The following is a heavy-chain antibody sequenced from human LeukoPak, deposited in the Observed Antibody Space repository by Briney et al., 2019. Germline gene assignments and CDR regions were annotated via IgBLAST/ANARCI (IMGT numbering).Heavy chain of an antibody. CDR2: INPSGGST. CDR3: ARGAVLGIVGATQPSFDY. J-gene: IGHJ4*01. V-gene: IGHV1-46*01. D-gene: IGHD1-26*01. CDR1: GYTFTSYY. Sequence: ASVKVSCKASGYTFTSYYMHWVRQAPGQGLEWMGIINPSGGSTSYAQKFQGRVTMTRDTSTSTVYMELSSLRSEDTDVYYCARGAVLGIVGATQPSFDYWGQGTLVTVSS.